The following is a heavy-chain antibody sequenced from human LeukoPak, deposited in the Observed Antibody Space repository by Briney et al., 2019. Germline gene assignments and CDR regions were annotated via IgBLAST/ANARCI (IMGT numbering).Heavy chain of an antibody. D-gene: IGHD6-6*01. V-gene: IGHV1-46*01. CDR3: ARVDSTSPHELDY. Sequence: ASVKVSCKASGYTFSNYDMNWVRQAPGQGLEWMGMITPSGGISYVQNYQGRVTLTRDMSTNTVYMELSSLRSEDTAVYYCARVDSTSPHELDYWGQGTLVTVSS. J-gene: IGHJ4*02. CDR2: ITPSGGI. CDR1: GYTFSNYD.